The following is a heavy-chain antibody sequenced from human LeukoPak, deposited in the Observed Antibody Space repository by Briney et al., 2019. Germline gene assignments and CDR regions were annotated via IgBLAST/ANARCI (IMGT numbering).Heavy chain of an antibody. V-gene: IGHV3-23*01. J-gene: IGHJ4*02. Sequence: GGSLRLSCAASGFTFSTYAMSWVRQAPGKGLEWVSLISGSGGSTYYADSVKGRFAISRDNSKNTLYLQMNSLRAEDTAVYYCAKAEAYYYDSSGYYYHYFDYWGQGTLVTVSS. CDR2: ISGSGGST. CDR1: GFTFSTYA. CDR3: AKAEAYYYDSSGYYYHYFDY. D-gene: IGHD3-22*01.